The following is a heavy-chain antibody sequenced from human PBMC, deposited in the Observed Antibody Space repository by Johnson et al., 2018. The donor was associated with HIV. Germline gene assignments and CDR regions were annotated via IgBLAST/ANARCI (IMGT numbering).Heavy chain of an antibody. CDR2: ISGSGNSI. Sequence: QVQLVESGGGLEQPGGSLRLSCAVSGVIFSDYYMSWIRQAPGKGLEWVSYISGSGNSIYYADSVKGRFTISRDNAKNSLYLQMNSLRAEDTAVYSCARGDGYRRAFDIWGQGTMVTVSS. V-gene: IGHV3-11*04. J-gene: IGHJ3*02. CDR1: GVIFSDYY. D-gene: IGHD1-1*01. CDR3: ARGDGYRRAFDI.